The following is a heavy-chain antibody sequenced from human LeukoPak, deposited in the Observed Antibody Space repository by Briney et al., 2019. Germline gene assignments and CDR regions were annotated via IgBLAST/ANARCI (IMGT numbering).Heavy chain of an antibody. Sequence: ASVTVSCKASGYTFTSYYMHWVRQAPGQGLEWMGIINPSGGSTSYAQKFQGRVTMTRDMSTSTVYMELSSLRSQVTAVYYCARAPSSGYSDNWFDPWGQGTLVTVSS. CDR2: INPSGGST. J-gene: IGHJ5*02. CDR1: GYTFTSYY. CDR3: ARAPSSGYSDNWFDP. D-gene: IGHD3-22*01. V-gene: IGHV1-46*01.